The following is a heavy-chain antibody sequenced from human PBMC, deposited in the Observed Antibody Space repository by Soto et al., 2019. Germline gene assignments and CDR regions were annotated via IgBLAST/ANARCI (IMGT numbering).Heavy chain of an antibody. V-gene: IGHV3-30-3*01. J-gene: IGHJ6*02. D-gene: IGHD3-10*01. CDR1: EFTFSTFA. CDR2: ISYDGGNK. CDR3: ARDRAGGWGQYGMDV. Sequence: QVQLVESGGGVVQPGRSLRLSCAASEFTFSTFAMHWVRQAPGKGLEWVAVISYDGGNKYYADSVKGRFTISRDNSKNKLYLQMNSLRADDTAVYYCARDRAGGWGQYGMDVWGQGTTVTVSS.